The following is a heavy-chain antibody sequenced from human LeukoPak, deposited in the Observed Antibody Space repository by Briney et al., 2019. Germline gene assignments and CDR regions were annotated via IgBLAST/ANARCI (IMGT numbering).Heavy chain of an antibody. J-gene: IGHJ6*03. CDR1: GASMSGDDYS. CDR2: IYTSGST. Sequence: SETLSLTCAVSGASMSGDDYSWTWIRQPPGKALEWIGRIYTSGSTNYNPSLKSRVTISVDTSKNQFSLKLSSVTAADTAVYYCARDRVAAAGNGYYYYMDVWGKGTTVTVSS. D-gene: IGHD6-13*01. CDR3: ARDRVAAAGNGYYYYMDV. V-gene: IGHV4-61*02.